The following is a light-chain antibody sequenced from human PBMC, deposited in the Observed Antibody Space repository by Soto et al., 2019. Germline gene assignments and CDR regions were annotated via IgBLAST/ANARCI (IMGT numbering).Light chain of an antibody. CDR3: AAWDDSLNGPV. J-gene: IGLJ2*01. CDR2: AND. CDR1: SSNIGSNT. V-gene: IGLV1-44*01. Sequence: QSVLTQPPSASGTPGQRVTISCSGSSSNIGSNTVNWYQQVPGAAPELLIYANDQRPSGVPDRFSGSKSGTSSSLAISGLQSEDEADYHCAAWDDSLNGPVFGGGTKVTVL.